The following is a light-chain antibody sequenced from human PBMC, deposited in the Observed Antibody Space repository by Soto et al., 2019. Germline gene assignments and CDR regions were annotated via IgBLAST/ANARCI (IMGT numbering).Light chain of an antibody. Sequence: EILLTQSPGTLSLSPGDRATLSCRASQTLNRNYLAWYQQRPGQAPRLLIYAASSRATGIPDRFSGSGSGTDFTLTISRLEPEDFAVYYCQQYDASKTFGQGTRVE. CDR3: QQYDASKT. CDR2: AAS. V-gene: IGKV3-20*01. J-gene: IGKJ1*01. CDR1: QTLNRNY.